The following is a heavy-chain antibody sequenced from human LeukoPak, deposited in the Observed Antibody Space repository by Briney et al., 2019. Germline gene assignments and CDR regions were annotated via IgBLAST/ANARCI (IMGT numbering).Heavy chain of an antibody. CDR3: ARELPLRYFDWLLYYYYGMDV. CDR1: GFTFSSYA. Sequence: PGRSLGLSCAASGFTFSSYAMHWVRQAPGKGLEWVAVISYDGSNKYYADSVKGRFTISRDNSKNTLYLQMNSLRAEDTAVYYCARELPLRYFDWLLYYYYGMDVWGKGTTVTVSS. V-gene: IGHV3-30*04. CDR2: ISYDGSNK. J-gene: IGHJ6*04. D-gene: IGHD3-9*01.